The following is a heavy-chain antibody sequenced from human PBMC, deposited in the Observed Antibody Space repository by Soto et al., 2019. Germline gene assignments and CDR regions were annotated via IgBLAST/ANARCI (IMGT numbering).Heavy chain of an antibody. V-gene: IGHV3-72*01. J-gene: IGHJ3*02. CDR3: ARGYSRYRAFDI. D-gene: IGHD6-13*01. Sequence: GGSLRLSCVASAITFSDHYMDWVRQAPGTGLEWAGRTRNKANSYTTEYAASVKGRFTISSHDSKNSLYLQMHSLKTEDTAVYYCARGYSRYRAFDIWGQGTMVTVSS. CDR2: TRNKANSYTT. CDR1: AITFSDHY.